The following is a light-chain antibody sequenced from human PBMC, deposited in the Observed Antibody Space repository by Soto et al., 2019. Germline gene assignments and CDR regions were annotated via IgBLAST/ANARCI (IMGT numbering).Light chain of an antibody. CDR2: EVS. Sequence: QSALTQPASVSGSPGQSITISCTGTSSDVGSYNLVSWYQQHPGKAPKLMIYEVSKRPSGVANGFSGSKSGNTASLTISGLQAEDEADYHCCSFAGSKTFYDFGTGTKLTVL. V-gene: IGLV2-23*02. J-gene: IGLJ1*01. CDR3: CSFAGSKTFYD. CDR1: SSDVGSYNL.